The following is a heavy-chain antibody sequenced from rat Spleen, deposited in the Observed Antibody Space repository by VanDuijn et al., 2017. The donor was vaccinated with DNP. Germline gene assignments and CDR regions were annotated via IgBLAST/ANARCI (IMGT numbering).Heavy chain of an antibody. D-gene: IGHD1-11*01. CDR3: ARINDGGYTDYFDC. Sequence: EVQLVESGGGLVQPGRSLKLSCAASGFTFSTYYMAWVRQAPKKGLEWVATISTSGSRTYYPDSVKGRFTVSRDNAKSRLYLQMNSLKSEDTATYYWARINDGGYTDYFDCWGQGVMVTVSS. CDR1: GFTFSTYY. J-gene: IGHJ2*01. V-gene: IGHV5-25*01. CDR2: ISTSGSRT.